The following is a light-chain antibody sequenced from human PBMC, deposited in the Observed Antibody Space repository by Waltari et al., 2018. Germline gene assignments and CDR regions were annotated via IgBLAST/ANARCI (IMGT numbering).Light chain of an antibody. V-gene: IGKV3-11*01. Sequence: EIVLTQSPATRSFFAGEGATLSCSASESVKSYLAWYQQKPGQAPRLLIYDASTRASGIPARFSGSGSGTDFSLSISSLEPEDFAVYYCQQRHNWPLTFGGGTKVEIK. CDR3: QQRHNWPLT. J-gene: IGKJ4*01. CDR1: ESVKSY. CDR2: DAS.